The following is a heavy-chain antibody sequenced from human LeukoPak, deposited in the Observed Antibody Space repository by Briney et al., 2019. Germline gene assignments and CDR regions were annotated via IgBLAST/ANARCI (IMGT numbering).Heavy chain of an antibody. CDR3: ARVNDFWSGYNWFDP. J-gene: IGHJ5*02. CDR1: GGSISSGSYY. V-gene: IGHV4-61*02. CDR2: IYTSGST. Sequence: SETLSLTCTVSGGSISSGSYYWSWLRQPAGKGLEGIGRIYTSGSTNYNPSLKSRVTISVDTSKNQFSLKLSSVTAADTAVYYCARVNDFWSGYNWFDPSGQGTLVTVSS. D-gene: IGHD3-3*01.